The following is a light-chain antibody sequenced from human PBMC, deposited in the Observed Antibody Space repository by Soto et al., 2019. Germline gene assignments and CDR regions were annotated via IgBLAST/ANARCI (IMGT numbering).Light chain of an antibody. CDR2: SNN. CDR1: SSNIGSNT. J-gene: IGLJ3*02. V-gene: IGLV1-44*01. Sequence: QSVLPQPPSASGTPGQRVTISCSGSSSNIGSNTVNWYQQLPGTAPKLLIYSNNQRPSVVPDRFSGSKSGTSASLAISGLQSEDEADYYCAAWEDSLNGVFGGGTKLTVL. CDR3: AAWEDSLNGV.